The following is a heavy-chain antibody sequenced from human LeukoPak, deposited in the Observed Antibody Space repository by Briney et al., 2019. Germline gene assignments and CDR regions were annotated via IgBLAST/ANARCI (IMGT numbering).Heavy chain of an antibody. D-gene: IGHD3-9*01. CDR2: IKQDGSEK. J-gene: IGHJ3*02. CDR1: GFTVDTYW. CDR3: ARQDWSDAFDI. Sequence: GGSLRLSCVASGFTVDTYWMSWVRQAPGKGLEWVANIKQDGSEKYYVDSVKGRFTISRDNAKNSLYLQMNSLRAEDTAVYYCARQDWSDAFDIWGQGTMVTVSS. V-gene: IGHV3-7*01.